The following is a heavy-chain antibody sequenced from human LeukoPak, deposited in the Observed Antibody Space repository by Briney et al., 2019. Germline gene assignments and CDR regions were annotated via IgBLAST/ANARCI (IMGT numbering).Heavy chain of an antibody. V-gene: IGHV4-59*08. J-gene: IGHJ4*02. CDR3: ARHTELGGDFDH. Sequence: SETLSLTCTVSGGSISTYYWSWIRQPPGKGLEWIGYIYNSGSTNSNPSLKSRVTISVDTSKNQVSLKLSSVTAADTALYYCARHTELGGDFDHWGQGALVTVSS. CDR2: IYNSGST. D-gene: IGHD1-14*01. CDR1: GGSISTYY.